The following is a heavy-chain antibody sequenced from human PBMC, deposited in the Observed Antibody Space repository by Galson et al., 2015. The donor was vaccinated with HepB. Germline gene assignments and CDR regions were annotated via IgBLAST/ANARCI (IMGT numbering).Heavy chain of an antibody. V-gene: IGHV3-48*01. CDR3: ARGIAVAGDGMDV. CDR2: ISSSSSTI. CDR1: GFTFSSYS. D-gene: IGHD6-19*01. Sequence: SLRLSCAASGFTFSSYSMNWVRQAPGKGLEWVSYISSSSSTIYYADSVKGRFTISRDNAKSSLYLQMNSLRAEDTAVYYCARGIAVAGDGMDVWGQGTTVTVSS. J-gene: IGHJ6*02.